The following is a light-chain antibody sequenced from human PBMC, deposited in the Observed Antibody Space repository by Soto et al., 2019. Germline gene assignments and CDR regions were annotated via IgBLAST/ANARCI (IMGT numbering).Light chain of an antibody. CDR2: DAS. V-gene: IGKV1-9*01. CDR3: QQLNNYPYT. J-gene: IGKJ2*01. CDR1: QGINNY. Sequence: DIQLTQSPSFLSAPVGDRVTITCRASQGINNYLAWYQQKPGKAPKLVIYDASTLQSGVPSRFSGSGSGTEFTLTISSLQPEDFATYYCQQLNNYPYTFGQGTKLEIK.